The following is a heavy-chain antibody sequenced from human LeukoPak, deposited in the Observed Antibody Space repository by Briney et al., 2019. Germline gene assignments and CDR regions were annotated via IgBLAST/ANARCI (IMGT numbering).Heavy chain of an antibody. CDR2: ISYDGSNK. D-gene: IGHD4-17*01. CDR1: GFTFSGYA. Sequence: GGSLRLSCAASGFTFSGYAIHWVRQAPGEGLEWVAVISYDGSNKYYADSVKGRFTISRDNSKNTLYLQMNSLRAEDTAVYYCAKDPVSDAFDIWGQGTMVTVSS. V-gene: IGHV3-30-3*02. J-gene: IGHJ3*02. CDR3: AKDPVSDAFDI.